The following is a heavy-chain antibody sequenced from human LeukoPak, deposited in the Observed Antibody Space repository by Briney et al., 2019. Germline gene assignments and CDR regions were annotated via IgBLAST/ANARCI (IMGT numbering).Heavy chain of an antibody. CDR1: GFTFSRYS. CDR2: ISISSNYK. V-gene: IGHV3-21*04. D-gene: IGHD4/OR15-4a*01. CDR3: ARRAGAYSHPYDY. J-gene: IGHJ4*02. Sequence: GGSLGLSCAASGFTFSRYSMNWVRQAPGKGLEWVSSISISSNYKYYPDSLKGRFTISRDNAKNSLYLQMNSLRAEDTAVYYCARRAGAYSHPYDYWGQGTLVTVSS.